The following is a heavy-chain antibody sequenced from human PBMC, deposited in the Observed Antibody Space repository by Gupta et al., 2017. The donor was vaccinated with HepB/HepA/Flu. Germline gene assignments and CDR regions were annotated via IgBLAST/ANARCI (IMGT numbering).Heavy chain of an antibody. CDR2: ISWSSGSI. CDR1: GFSFDDYA. Sequence: EVQLVESGGGLVQPGRSLRPSCAASGFSFDDYAMHWVRQAPGKGLEWVSGISWSSGSIGSADSVKGRFTISRDNAKNSLYLQMNSLRAEDMALYYCARRSEGSGSYFDYWGQGTLVTVSS. D-gene: IGHD3-10*01. CDR3: ARRSEGSGSYFDY. J-gene: IGHJ4*02. V-gene: IGHV3-9*03.